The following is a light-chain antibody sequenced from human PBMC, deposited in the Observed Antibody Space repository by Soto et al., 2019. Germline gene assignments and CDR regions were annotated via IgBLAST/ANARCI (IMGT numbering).Light chain of an antibody. CDR3: CSYAGSRTYV. Sequence: QSTLTQPASVSGPLGQSIVISCTGSSSDIGSYDLVSWYQQYPGKAPKVVIFEGTKQPSGVSNRFSGSKSGNTASLTISGLQTEDEADYYCCSYAGSRTYVFGAGTKLTVL. V-gene: IGLV2-23*01. J-gene: IGLJ1*01. CDR1: SSDIGSYDL. CDR2: EGT.